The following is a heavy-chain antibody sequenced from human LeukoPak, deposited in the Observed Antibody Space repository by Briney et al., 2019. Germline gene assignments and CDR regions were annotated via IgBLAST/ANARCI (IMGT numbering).Heavy chain of an antibody. D-gene: IGHD4-17*01. J-gene: IGHJ4*02. V-gene: IGHV1-2*02. CDR3: TKGEYGDYAFHY. CDR1: GYSFSGYF. CDR2: INPNSGGT. Sequence: ASVKVSCKASGYSFSGYFTHWVRQAPGQGLEWMGWINPNSGGTNYAQKFQGRVTMTRDTSISTAYMELSGLRSDDTAVYYCTKGEYGDYAFHYWGQGTLVTVSS.